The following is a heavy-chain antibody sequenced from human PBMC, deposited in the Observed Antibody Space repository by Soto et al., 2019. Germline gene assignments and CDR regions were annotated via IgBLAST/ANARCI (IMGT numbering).Heavy chain of an antibody. CDR3: ARRAGYSTIYYFDY. CDR2: IYYSGST. V-gene: IGHV4-39*01. CDR1: GGSISSSSYY. D-gene: IGHD6-13*01. J-gene: IGHJ4*02. Sequence: SETLSLTCTVSGGSISSSSYYWGWIRQPPGKGLEWIGSIYYSGSTYYNPSLKSRVTISVDTSKNQFSLKLSSVTAADTAVYYCARRAGYSTIYYFDYWGQGTLVTVSS.